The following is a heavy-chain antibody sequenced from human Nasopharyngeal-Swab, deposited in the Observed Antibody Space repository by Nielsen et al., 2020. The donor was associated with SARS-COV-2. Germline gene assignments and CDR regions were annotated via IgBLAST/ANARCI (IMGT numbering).Heavy chain of an antibody. CDR2: ISGSGGST. J-gene: IGHJ4*02. CDR3: ARVNRSGGVDY. Sequence: GESLKISCAASGFTFSGYAMSWVRQAPGKGLEWVSAISGSGGSTYYADSVKGRFTISRDNSKNTLYLQMNSLRAEDTAVYYCARVNRSGGVDYWGQGTLVTVSS. V-gene: IGHV3-23*01. CDR1: GFTFSGYA. D-gene: IGHD1-26*01.